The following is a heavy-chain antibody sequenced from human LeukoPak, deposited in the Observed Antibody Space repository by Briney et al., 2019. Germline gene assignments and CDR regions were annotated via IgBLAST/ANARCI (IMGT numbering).Heavy chain of an antibody. CDR3: ATGDIVVVPAAIPIS. J-gene: IGHJ4*02. V-gene: IGHV1-24*01. Sequence: GASVKVSCKVSGYTLTELSMHWVRQAPGKGLEWMGGFDPEDGETIYAQKFQGRVTMTEDTSTDTAYMELSSLRSEDTAVYYCATGDIVVVPAAIPISWGQGTLVTVSS. D-gene: IGHD2-2*01. CDR2: FDPEDGET. CDR1: GYTLTELS.